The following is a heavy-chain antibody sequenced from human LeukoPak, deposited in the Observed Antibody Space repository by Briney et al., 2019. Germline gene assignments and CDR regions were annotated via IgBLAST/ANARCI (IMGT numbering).Heavy chain of an antibody. CDR3: ARDLYDSSGSFISFDY. Sequence: SETLSLTCTVSGGSIRSYYWSWIRQPPGKGLEWIGYISYSGSTNYNPSLKSRITISLDTSKNQFSLKLSSVTAADTAVYYCARDLYDSSGSFISFDYWGQGTLVTVSS. CDR1: GGSIRSYY. CDR2: ISYSGST. J-gene: IGHJ4*02. D-gene: IGHD3-22*01. V-gene: IGHV4-59*01.